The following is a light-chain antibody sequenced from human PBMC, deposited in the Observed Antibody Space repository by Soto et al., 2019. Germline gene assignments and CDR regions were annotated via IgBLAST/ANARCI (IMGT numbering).Light chain of an antibody. V-gene: IGLV2-14*01. CDR3: SSYTSSSTLVV. Sequence: QSALTQPASVSGSPGQSITISCTGTSRDVGGYNFVSWYQQYPGKAPKLMIFEVSNRPSGVSNRFSGSKSGNTASLTISGLQAEDEADYYCSSYTSSSTLVVLGGGTKLTVL. CDR2: EVS. J-gene: IGLJ3*02. CDR1: SRDVGGYNF.